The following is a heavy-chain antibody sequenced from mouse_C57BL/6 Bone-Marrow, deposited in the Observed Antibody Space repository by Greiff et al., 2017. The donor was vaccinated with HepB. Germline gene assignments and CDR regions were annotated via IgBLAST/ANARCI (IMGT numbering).Heavy chain of an antibody. CDR1: GYSFTGYY. Sequence: EVKLMESGPELVKPGASVKISCKASGYSFTGYYMHWVKQSHGNILDWIGYIYPYNGVSSYNQKFKGKATLTVDKSSSTAYMELRSLTSEDSAVYYCARGHYGSSMDYWGQGTSVTVSS. J-gene: IGHJ4*01. V-gene: IGHV1-31*01. CDR2: IYPYNGVS. CDR3: ARGHYGSSMDY. D-gene: IGHD1-1*01.